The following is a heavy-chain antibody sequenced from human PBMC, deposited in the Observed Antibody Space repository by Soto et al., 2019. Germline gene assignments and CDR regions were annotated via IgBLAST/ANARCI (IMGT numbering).Heavy chain of an antibody. J-gene: IGHJ4*02. CDR2: IWYDGSNK. V-gene: IGHV3-33*01. Sequence: QVQLVESGGGVVQPGRSLRLSCAASGFTFSSYGMHWVRQAPGKGLEWVAVIWYDGSNKYYADSVKGRFTISRDNSKNTLYLQMNSLRAEDTAVYYCARDQWLVPFDYWGQGTLVTVS. D-gene: IGHD6-19*01. CDR3: ARDQWLVPFDY. CDR1: GFTFSSYG.